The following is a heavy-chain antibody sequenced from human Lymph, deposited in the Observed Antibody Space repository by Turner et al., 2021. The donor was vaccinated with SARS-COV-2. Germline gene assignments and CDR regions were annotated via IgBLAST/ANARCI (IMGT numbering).Heavy chain of an antibody. CDR3: ARETVNNWVDP. CDR1: GGSMNSNY. CDR2: IYYRGST. J-gene: IGHJ5*02. V-gene: IGHV4-59*01. Sequence: QVQLQESGPRLVKPLETLSLTCTVSGGSMNSNYRSWIRQPPGKRLEWIGYIYYRGSTNYNPSLESRVTISVDTSRNQFSLNLTSVTAADTAIYYRARETVNNWVDPWGQGTLVTVSS. D-gene: IGHD2-21*02.